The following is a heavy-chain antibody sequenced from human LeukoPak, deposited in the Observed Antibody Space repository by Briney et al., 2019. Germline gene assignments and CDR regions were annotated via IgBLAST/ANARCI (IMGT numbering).Heavy chain of an antibody. J-gene: IGHJ2*01. V-gene: IGHV3-20*04. Sequence: GGSLRLSCAASGFSTDDYAMTWVRQAPGKGLEWVSGINWNGGSTGYAEFVKGRFTISRDNAKKSLYLQMNSLRAEDTALYYCARVRVSLEVVANWHFDLWGRGTLVTVSS. D-gene: IGHD3-22*01. CDR2: INWNGGST. CDR3: ARVRVSLEVVANWHFDL. CDR1: GFSTDDYA.